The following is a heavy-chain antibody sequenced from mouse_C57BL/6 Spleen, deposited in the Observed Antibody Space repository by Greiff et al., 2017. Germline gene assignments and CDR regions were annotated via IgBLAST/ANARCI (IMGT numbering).Heavy chain of an antibody. V-gene: IGHV5-9*01. D-gene: IGHD1-1*01. J-gene: IGHJ2*01. CDR3: ARNNTGNGYYFDY. CDR1: GFTFSSYT. Sequence: EVNLVESGGGLVKPGGSLKLSCAASGFTFSSYTMSWVRQTPEKRLEWVATISGGGGNTYYPDSVKGRFTISRDNAKNTLYLQMSSLRSEDTALYDCARNNTGNGYYFDYWGKGTTLTVSS. CDR2: ISGGGGNT.